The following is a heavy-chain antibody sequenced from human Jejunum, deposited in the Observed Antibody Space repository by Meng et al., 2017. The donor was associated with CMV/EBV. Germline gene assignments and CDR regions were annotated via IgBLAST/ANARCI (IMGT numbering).Heavy chain of an antibody. CDR2: IHDTGST. CDR3: ARGSIFVSFDS. V-gene: IGHV4-30-4*08. D-gene: IGHD3-3*01. Sequence: QVRTQWSGQGLVKPSRTLSLTCSVAGGSIGSGDYYWSWIRQPPGKGLEWIGYIHDTGSTSHNPSLKSRVDISLGTSKNQFSLTLNSVTAEDTAVYFCARGSIFVSFDSWGQGTLVTVSS. CDR1: GGSIGSGDYY. J-gene: IGHJ4*02.